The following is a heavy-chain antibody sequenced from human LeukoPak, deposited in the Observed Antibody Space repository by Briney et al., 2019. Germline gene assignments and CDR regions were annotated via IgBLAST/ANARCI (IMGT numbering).Heavy chain of an antibody. CDR3: ARRQIYSSGFYYYYYGMDV. D-gene: IGHD6-19*01. CDR1: GGSISSSSYY. Sequence: PSETLSLTCTVSGGSISSSSYYWGWIRQPPGKGLEWIGSIYYSGSTYYNSSLKSRVTISVDTSKNQFSLKLSSVTAADTAVYYCARRQIYSSGFYYYYYGMDVWGQGTTVTVSS. J-gene: IGHJ6*02. V-gene: IGHV4-39*01. CDR2: IYYSGST.